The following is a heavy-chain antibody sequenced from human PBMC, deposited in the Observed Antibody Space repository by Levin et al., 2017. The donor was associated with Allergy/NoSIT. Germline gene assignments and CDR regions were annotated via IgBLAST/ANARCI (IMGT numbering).Heavy chain of an antibody. CDR1: GFTFNTYA. J-gene: IGHJ4*02. CDR3: AKDGKSTHYGSGGGFQ. CDR2: ISDGDGSL. D-gene: IGHD3-10*01. V-gene: IGHV3-23*01. Sequence: GGSLRLSCAASGFTFNTYAMNWVRQAPGRGLEWVSTISDGDGSLYYADSVKGRFTISRDNSKNMLFLQMNSLRAEDTAVYYCAKDGKSTHYGSGGGFQWGQGTLVTVSS.